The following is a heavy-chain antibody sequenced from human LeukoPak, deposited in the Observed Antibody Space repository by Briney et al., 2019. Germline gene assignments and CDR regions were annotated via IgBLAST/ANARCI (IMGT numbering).Heavy chain of an antibody. Sequence: ASVKVSCKASGYTFTSHDINWVRQATGQGLEWMGWMNPNSGNTGYAQKFQGRVTMTRNTSISTAYMELSSLRSEDTAVYYCARNVEAIKYDRYYYYMDVWGKGTTVTVSS. CDR2: MNPNSGNT. D-gene: IGHD1-1*01. CDR1: GYTFTSHD. V-gene: IGHV1-8*01. CDR3: ARNVEAIKYDRYYYYMDV. J-gene: IGHJ6*03.